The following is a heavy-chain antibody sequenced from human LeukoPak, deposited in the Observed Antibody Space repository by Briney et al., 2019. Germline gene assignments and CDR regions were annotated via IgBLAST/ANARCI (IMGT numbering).Heavy chain of an antibody. CDR2: IYYSGST. CDR3: ARGPAVPYVSSLWYSSGWYYFDY. J-gene: IGHJ4*02. V-gene: IGHV4-61*01. Sequence: SETLSLTCTVSGGSISSAPYYWSWIRQPPGKGLEWIGYIYYSGSTNYNPSLKSRVTISVDTSKNQFSLKLSSVTAADTAVYYCARGPAVPYVSSLWYSSGWYYFDYWGQGTLVTVSS. CDR1: GGSISSAPYY. D-gene: IGHD6-19*01.